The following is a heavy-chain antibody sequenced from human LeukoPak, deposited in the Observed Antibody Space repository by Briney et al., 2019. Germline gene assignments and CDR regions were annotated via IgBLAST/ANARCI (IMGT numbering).Heavy chain of an antibody. CDR1: GFTFSSYA. CDR2: ISYDGSNK. J-gene: IGHJ3*02. D-gene: IGHD3-3*01. Sequence: PGGSLRLSCAASGFTFSSYAMHWVRQAPGKGLEWVAVISYDGSNKYYADSVKGRFTISRDNSKNTLYLQMNSLRAEDTAVYYCARERFLEWFDAFDIWGQGTMVTVSS. CDR3: ARERFLEWFDAFDI. V-gene: IGHV3-30-3*01.